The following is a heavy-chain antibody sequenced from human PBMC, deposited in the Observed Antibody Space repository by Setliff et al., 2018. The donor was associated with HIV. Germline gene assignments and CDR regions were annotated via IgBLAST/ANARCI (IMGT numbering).Heavy chain of an antibody. D-gene: IGHD4-17*01. CDR1: GYTLTELS. V-gene: IGHV1-24*01. Sequence: ASVKVSCKVSGYTLTELSKHWVRQAPGKGLEWMGGFVPEHSETIYAQKFQGRVTMTEGTSTVTAFMELSGLTSEDTAVYYCATRGDLLGRRASTVTVYYYYLDVWGNGTTVAVSS. J-gene: IGHJ6*03. CDR3: ATRGDLLGRRASTVTVYYYYLDV. CDR2: FVPEHSET.